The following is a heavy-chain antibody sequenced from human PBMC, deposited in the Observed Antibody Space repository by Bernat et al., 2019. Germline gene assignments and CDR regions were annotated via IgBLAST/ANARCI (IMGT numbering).Heavy chain of an antibody. V-gene: IGHV3-48*03. CDR2: ISSSGSTI. CDR3: ASWLRNGMDV. D-gene: IGHD5-12*01. Sequence: DVQLVESGGGLVQPGGSLRLSCAASGFTFSSYEMNWVRQAPGKGLEWVSYISSSGSTIYSADSVKGRFTISRDNAKNSLYLQMNSLRAEDTAVYYCASWLRNGMDVWGQGTTVTVSS. CDR1: GFTFSSYE. J-gene: IGHJ6*02.